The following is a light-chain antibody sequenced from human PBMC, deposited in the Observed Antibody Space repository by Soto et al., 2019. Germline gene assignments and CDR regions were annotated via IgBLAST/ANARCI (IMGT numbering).Light chain of an antibody. CDR1: QSVSSY. CDR3: QQRSNWPPWT. J-gene: IGKJ1*01. CDR2: GAS. V-gene: IGKV3-11*01. Sequence: IVLPQSPPTLSFSPGERATLSFRASQSVSSYLAWYQQKPGQAPRLLIYGASSRATGIPDRFSGSGSGTDVTLTISSLEPEDFAVYYCQQRSNWPPWTFGQGTKVDIK.